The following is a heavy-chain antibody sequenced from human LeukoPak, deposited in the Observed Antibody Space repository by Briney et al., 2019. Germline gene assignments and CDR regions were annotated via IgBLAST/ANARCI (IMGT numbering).Heavy chain of an antibody. Sequence: GGSLRLSCAASGFTFSSYGMHWVRQAPGKGLEWVAFIRYDGSNKYYADSVKGRFTISRDNSKNTLYLQMNSLRAEDTAVYYCAKEATDRTDYGDCYDYWGQGTLVTVSS. CDR1: GFTFSSYG. D-gene: IGHD4-17*01. CDR3: AKEATDRTDYGDCYDY. CDR2: IRYDGSNK. J-gene: IGHJ4*02. V-gene: IGHV3-30*02.